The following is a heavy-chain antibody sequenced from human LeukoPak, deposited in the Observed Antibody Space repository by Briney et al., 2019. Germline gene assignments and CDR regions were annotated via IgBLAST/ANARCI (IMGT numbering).Heavy chain of an antibody. V-gene: IGHV1-2*02. D-gene: IGHD3-10*01. Sequence: ASVKVSCKASGYTFIDYYMHWVRQAPGQGLEWMGWINPNGGGTHFAQKFQGRVTMTRDTSISAVYMELSRLRSDDTAVYYCARGGVGQITKGMDVWGKGTTVTISS. J-gene: IGHJ6*04. CDR1: GYTFIDYY. CDR2: INPNGGGT. CDR3: ARGGVGQITKGMDV.